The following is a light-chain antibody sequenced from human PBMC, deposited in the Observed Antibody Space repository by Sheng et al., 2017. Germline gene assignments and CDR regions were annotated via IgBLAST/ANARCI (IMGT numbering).Light chain of an antibody. J-gene: IGKJ1*01. Sequence: EIVLTQSPGTLSLSPGERATLSCRASQSVSSNSLAWYQQRPGQAPRLLIYAASSRATGFPDRFSGSGSGTDFTLTISRLEPEDFAVYYCQQYGSSPPWTFGQGTKLEIK. V-gene: IGKV3-20*01. CDR1: QSVSSNS. CDR3: QQYGSSPPWT. CDR2: AAS.